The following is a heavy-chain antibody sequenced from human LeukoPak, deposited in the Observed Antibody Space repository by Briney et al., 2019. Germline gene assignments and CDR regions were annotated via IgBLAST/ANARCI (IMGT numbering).Heavy chain of an antibody. CDR3: AGRLITKAFDI. CDR2: IYYSGST. D-gene: IGHD3-22*01. V-gene: IGHV4-39*01. Sequence: SETLSLTCTVSGGSISSSNYYWGWIRQPPGKGLEWIGSIYYSGSTYYNPSLKSRVTISVDTSKNQFSLKLSSVTAADTAVYYCAGRLITKAFDIWGQGTMVSVSS. CDR1: GGSISSSNYY. J-gene: IGHJ3*02.